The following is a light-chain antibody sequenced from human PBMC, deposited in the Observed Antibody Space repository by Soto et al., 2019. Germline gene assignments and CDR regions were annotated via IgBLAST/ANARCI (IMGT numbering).Light chain of an antibody. CDR2: EVN. V-gene: IGLV2-14*01. Sequence: QSALTQPASVSGSPGQSITISCTGTSSDVGGYKYVSWYQQHPDKAPKLMIYEVNNRPSGVSNRFSGSKSGNTASLTISGLQAEDEGDYYCSSYPSSSTVGFGGGTQLPVL. J-gene: IGLJ2*01. CDR1: SSDVGGYKY. CDR3: SSYPSSSTVG.